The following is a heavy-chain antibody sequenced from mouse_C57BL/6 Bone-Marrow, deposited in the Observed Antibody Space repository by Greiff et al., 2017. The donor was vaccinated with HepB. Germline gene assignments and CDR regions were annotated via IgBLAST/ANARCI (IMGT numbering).Heavy chain of an antibody. CDR2: IYPGSGNT. CDR3: ARGLLRYAMDY. J-gene: IGHJ4*01. Sequence: VQGVESGAELVRPGASVKLSCKASGYTFTDYYINWVKQRPGQGLEWIARIYPGSGNTYYNEKFKGKATLTAEKSSSTAYMQLSSLTSEDSAVYFCARGLLRYAMDYWGQGTSVTVSS. D-gene: IGHD1-1*01. CDR1: GYTFTDYY. V-gene: IGHV1-76*01.